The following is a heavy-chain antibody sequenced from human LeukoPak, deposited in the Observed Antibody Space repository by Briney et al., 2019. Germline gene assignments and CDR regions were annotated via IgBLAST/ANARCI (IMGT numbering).Heavy chain of an antibody. CDR2: IYSGGST. CDR3: ARVHYDTTGEPCYYFYYMDV. V-gene: IGHV3-53*01. J-gene: IGHJ6*03. D-gene: IGHD3-16*01. CDR1: GFTVSSNY. Sequence: GGSLRLSCAASGFTVSSNYMSWVRQAPGKGLEWVSIIYSGGSTFYADSVKGRFTISRDNSKNTLYLQMNSLRAEDTAVYYCARVHYDTTGEPCYYFYYMDVWGKGTTVTISS.